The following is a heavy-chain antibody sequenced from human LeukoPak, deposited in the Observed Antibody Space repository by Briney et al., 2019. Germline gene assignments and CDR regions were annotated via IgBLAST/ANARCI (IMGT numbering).Heavy chain of an antibody. V-gene: IGHV1-2*02. CDR2: INPNSGGT. CDR1: GYTFTGYY. Sequence: RASVKVSCKASGYTFTGYYMHWVRQAPGQGIEWMGWINPNSGGTNYAQKFQGRVTMTRDTSISTAYMELSRLRSDDTAVYYCARDLYGDYPDDYWGQGTLVTVSS. D-gene: IGHD4-17*01. J-gene: IGHJ4*02. CDR3: ARDLYGDYPDDY.